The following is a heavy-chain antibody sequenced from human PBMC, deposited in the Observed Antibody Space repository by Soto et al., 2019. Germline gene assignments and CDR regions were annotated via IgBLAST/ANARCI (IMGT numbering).Heavy chain of an antibody. Sequence: GGSLRLSCAASGFTFSSYAMSWVRQAPGKGLEWVSAISGSGGSTYYADSVKGRFTISRDNSKNTLYLQMNSLRAEDTAVYYCAKEVYHYGSGSYYPFDYWGRGTLVTVSS. CDR2: ISGSGGST. CDR1: GFTFSSYA. D-gene: IGHD3-10*01. CDR3: AKEVYHYGSGSYYPFDY. V-gene: IGHV3-23*01. J-gene: IGHJ4*02.